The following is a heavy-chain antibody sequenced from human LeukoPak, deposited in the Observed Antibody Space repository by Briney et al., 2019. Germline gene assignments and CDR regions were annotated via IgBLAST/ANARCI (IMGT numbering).Heavy chain of an antibody. Sequence: HGESLKISCKGSGYSFTSYWIGWVRPMPGKGLEWMGIIYPGDSDTRYSPSFQGQVTISADKSISTAYLQWSSLKASDTAMYYCASQYYYDSSGYYLRGDAFDIWGQGTMVTVSS. V-gene: IGHV5-51*01. CDR2: IYPGDSDT. J-gene: IGHJ3*02. CDR1: GYSFTSYW. D-gene: IGHD3-22*01. CDR3: ASQYYYDSSGYYLRGDAFDI.